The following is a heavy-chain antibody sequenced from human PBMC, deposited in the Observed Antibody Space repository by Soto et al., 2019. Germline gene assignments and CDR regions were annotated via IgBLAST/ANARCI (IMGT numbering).Heavy chain of an antibody. J-gene: IGHJ4*02. CDR1: GGSISSYY. CDR2: IYYSGST. CDR3: ARRVDYVWGSYRYSPYFDS. Sequence: PSETLSLTCTVSGGSISSYYWSWIRQPPGKGLEWIGYIYYSGSTNYNPSLKSRVTISVDTSKNQFSLKLSSVTAADTAVYYCARRVDYVWGSYRYSPYFDSWGQGTLVTSPQ. D-gene: IGHD3-16*02. V-gene: IGHV4-59*08.